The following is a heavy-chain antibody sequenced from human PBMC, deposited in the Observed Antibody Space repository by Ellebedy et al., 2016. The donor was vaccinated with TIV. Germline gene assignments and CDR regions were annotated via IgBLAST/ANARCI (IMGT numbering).Heavy chain of an antibody. CDR2: TWYDGSNK. CDR1: GFTFSSYG. Sequence: GESLKISCAASGFTFSSYGMHWVRQAPGKGLEWVAVTWYDGSNKYYADSVKGRFTISRANSKNTLYLQMHSLSAEDTAVYYCARDQGSGWGAFDYWGQGTLVTGSS. CDR3: ARDQGSGWGAFDY. V-gene: IGHV3-33*01. J-gene: IGHJ4*02. D-gene: IGHD6-19*01.